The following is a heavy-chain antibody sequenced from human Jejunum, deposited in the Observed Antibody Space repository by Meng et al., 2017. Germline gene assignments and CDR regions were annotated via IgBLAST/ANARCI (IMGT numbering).Heavy chain of an antibody. Sequence: GSLRLSCSVSGDSIGTYFWTWIRQPPGKGLEWIGYIDYTGNTNYNPSLRSRVSMSVDTSKNQLSLRLHSVTAADTAIYYCARDRRYYLGSFDVWGQGTMVTVS. D-gene: IGHD3-10*01. V-gene: IGHV4-59*01. CDR2: IDYTGNT. CDR1: GDSIGTYF. J-gene: IGHJ3*01. CDR3: ARDRRYYLGSFDV.